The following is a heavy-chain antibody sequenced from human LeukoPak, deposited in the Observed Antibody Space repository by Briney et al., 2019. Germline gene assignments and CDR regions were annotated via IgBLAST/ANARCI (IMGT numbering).Heavy chain of an antibody. J-gene: IGHJ5*02. CDR2: IYHSGST. D-gene: IGHD1-26*01. V-gene: IGHV4-30-2*01. CDR1: VDSINSGGYY. Sequence: KASETLSLTCSVSVDSINSGGYYWSWLRQPPGKGLEWIGYIYHSGSTYYNPSLKSRVTISVVRSKNQFSLKLTSVTAADTAVYYCARTLVGPNLRLFDPWGQGTLVTVSS. CDR3: ARTLVGPNLRLFDP.